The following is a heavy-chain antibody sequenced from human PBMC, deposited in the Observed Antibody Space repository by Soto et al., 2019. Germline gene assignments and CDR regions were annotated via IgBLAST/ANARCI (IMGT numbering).Heavy chain of an antibody. CDR1: GYIFTNYG. V-gene: IGHV1-18*01. CDR3: ARASAGALYDF. Sequence: QVQLVQSGAGVRMPGASVNVSCKTSGYIFTNYGVAWVRQAPGQGLELVAWISGYNGYPKHTQKFQGRVTVTTDTTTRTGYMELRNLRSDDTALYYCARASAGALYDFWGQGTRVTVSS. J-gene: IGHJ4*02. D-gene: IGHD6-13*01. CDR2: ISGYNGYP.